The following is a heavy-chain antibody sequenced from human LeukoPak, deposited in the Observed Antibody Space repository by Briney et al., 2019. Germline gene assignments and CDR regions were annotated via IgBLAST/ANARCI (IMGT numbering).Heavy chain of an antibody. D-gene: IGHD2-2*01. CDR2: IIPIFGTA. CDR1: GGTFSSYA. CDR3: AREGVVVPAAMRLRSTGYYYMDV. Sequence: SVKVSCKASGGTFSSYAISWVRQAPGQGLEWMGGIIPIFGTANYAQKFQGRVTITADESTSTAYMELSSLRSEDTAVYYCAREGVVVPAAMRLRSTGYYYMDVWGKGTTVTVSS. J-gene: IGHJ6*03. V-gene: IGHV1-69*13.